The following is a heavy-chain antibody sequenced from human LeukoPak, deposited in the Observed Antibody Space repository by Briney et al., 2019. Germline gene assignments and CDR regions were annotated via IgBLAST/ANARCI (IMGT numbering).Heavy chain of an antibody. Sequence: GGSLRLSCAASGFTYSHFGMHWVRQAPGKGLEWVAVIWSDGTEKYYGDAVKGRFTISRDNSRNTLYLQMNSLRDDDTAVYYCAKDAQRGFDYINSFEYWGQGSLVTVSS. CDR2: IWSDGTEK. J-gene: IGHJ4*02. D-gene: IGHD4-11*01. CDR1: GFTYSHFG. CDR3: AKDAQRGFDYINSFEY. V-gene: IGHV3-33*06.